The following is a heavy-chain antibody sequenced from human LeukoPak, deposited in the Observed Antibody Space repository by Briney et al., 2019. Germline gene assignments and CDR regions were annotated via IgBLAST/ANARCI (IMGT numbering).Heavy chain of an antibody. V-gene: IGHV4-4*07. CDR2: IYTSGST. J-gene: IGHJ4*02. Sequence: SETLSLTCTVSGGSISSYYWSWIRQPAGKGLEWIGRIYTSGSTNYNPSLKSRVTMSVDTSKNQFSLKLSSVTAADTAVYYCARGRPSRGNSVSYFDHWGQGTLVTVSS. D-gene: IGHD4-23*01. CDR3: ARGRPSRGNSVSYFDH. CDR1: GGSISSYY.